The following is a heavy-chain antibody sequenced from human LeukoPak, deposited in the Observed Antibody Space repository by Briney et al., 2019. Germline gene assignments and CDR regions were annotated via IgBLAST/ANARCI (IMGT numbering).Heavy chain of an antibody. Sequence: GGSLRLSCAASGFTFSNYWMHWVRQAPGKGLEWVSSISSSSSYIYYADSVKGRFTISRDNAKNSLYLQMNSLRAEDTAVYYCARGGAAAGKPFDYWGQGTLVTVSS. CDR3: ARGGAAAGKPFDY. V-gene: IGHV3-21*01. CDR2: ISSSSSYI. J-gene: IGHJ4*02. D-gene: IGHD6-13*01. CDR1: GFTFSNYW.